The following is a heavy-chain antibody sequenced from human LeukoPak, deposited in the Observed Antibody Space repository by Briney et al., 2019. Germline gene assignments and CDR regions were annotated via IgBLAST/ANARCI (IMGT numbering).Heavy chain of an antibody. D-gene: IGHD2-15*01. CDR2: INPNSGGT. V-gene: IGHV1-2*02. J-gene: IGHJ4*02. Sequence: APVTVSCKASGYTFTGYHMHWVRQAPGQGLEWMGWINPNSGGTNYAQKFQGRVTMTRDTSISTAYMELSRLRSDDTAVYYCARDYRDYVDYWGQGTLVTVSS. CDR1: GYTFTGYH. CDR3: ARDYRDYVDY.